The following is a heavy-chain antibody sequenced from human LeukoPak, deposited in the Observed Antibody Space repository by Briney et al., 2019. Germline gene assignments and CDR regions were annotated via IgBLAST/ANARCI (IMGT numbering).Heavy chain of an antibody. J-gene: IGHJ4*02. Sequence: SETLSLTCTVSGGSISSGGYYWSWIRQPPGKGLEWIGYIYYSGSTYYNPSLKSRVTISVDTSKNQFSLKLSSVTAADTAVYYCARTGYYDSLPDYWGQGTLVTVSS. CDR2: IYYSGST. V-gene: IGHV4-30-4*01. CDR3: ARTGYYDSLPDY. CDR1: GGSISSGGYY. D-gene: IGHD3-22*01.